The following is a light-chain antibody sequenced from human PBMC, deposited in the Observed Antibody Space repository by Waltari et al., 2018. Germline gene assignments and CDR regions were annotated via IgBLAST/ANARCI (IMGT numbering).Light chain of an antibody. CDR1: STNIGSKT. Sequence: QSVLTQSPSASGTPGQRVTIPCSGSSTNIGSKTVNWYKQVPGTAPKLLISTNNQRPSGVPDRFSGSKSGTSASLAISGLQSEDEADYFCAAWDDSLNGWVFGGGTKLSVL. V-gene: IGLV1-44*01. CDR3: AAWDDSLNGWV. J-gene: IGLJ3*02. CDR2: TNN.